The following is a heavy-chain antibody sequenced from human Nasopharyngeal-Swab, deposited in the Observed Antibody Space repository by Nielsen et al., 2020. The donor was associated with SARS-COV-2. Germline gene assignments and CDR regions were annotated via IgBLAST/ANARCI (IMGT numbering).Heavy chain of an antibody. D-gene: IGHD6-13*01. CDR1: GFTFSSYG. J-gene: IGHJ4*02. CDR2: ISYDGSNK. V-gene: IGHV3-30*18. CDR3: AKDPNSWYRGGFDY. Sequence: GESLKISCAASGFTFSSYGMHWVRQAPGKGLEWVAVISYDGSNKYYADSVKGRFTISRDNSKNTLYLQMHSLRAEDTAVYYCAKDPNSWYRGGFDYWGQGTLVTVSS.